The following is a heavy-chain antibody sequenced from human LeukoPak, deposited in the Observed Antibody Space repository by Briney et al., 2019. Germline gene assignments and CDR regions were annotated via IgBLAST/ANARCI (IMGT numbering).Heavy chain of an antibody. CDR2: IYPGDSDT. D-gene: IGHD3-10*01. J-gene: IGHJ3*02. CDR1: GYSFTSYW. V-gene: IGHV5-51*01. CDR3: ARGRYGSGSYGAAFDI. Sequence: GESLKISCKGSGYSFTSYWIGWVRQMPGKGLEWMGIIYPGDSDTRYSPSFQCRVTISADKSISTAYLQWSSLKASDTAMYYCARGRYGSGSYGAAFDIWGQGTMVTVSS.